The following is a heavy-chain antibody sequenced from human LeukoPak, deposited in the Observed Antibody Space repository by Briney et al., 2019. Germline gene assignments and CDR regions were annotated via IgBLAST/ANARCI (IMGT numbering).Heavy chain of an antibody. D-gene: IGHD2-2*01. CDR1: GGTFSSYA. Sequence: ASVKVSCKASGGTFSSYAISWVRQAPGQGLEWMGGIIPIFGTANYAQKFQGRVTITTDESTSTAYMELSSLRSEDTAVCYFAGPYCSSTSCYDTSHWFDPWGQGTLVTVSS. V-gene: IGHV1-69*05. CDR2: IIPIFGTA. CDR3: AGPYCSSTSCYDTSHWFDP. J-gene: IGHJ5*02.